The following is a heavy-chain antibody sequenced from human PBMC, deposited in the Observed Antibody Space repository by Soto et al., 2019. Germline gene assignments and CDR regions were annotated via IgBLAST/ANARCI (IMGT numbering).Heavy chain of an antibody. V-gene: IGHV1-18*01. CDR2: ISAYNGNT. CDR3: ASLILTGYPGSYYYYGMDV. Sequence: GASVKVSCKASGYTFTSYGISWVRQAPGQGLEWMGWISAYNGNTNYAQKLQGRVTMTTDTSTGTAYMELRSLRSDDTAVYYCASLILTGYPGSYYYYGMDVWGQGTTVTVSS. D-gene: IGHD3-9*01. CDR1: GYTFTSYG. J-gene: IGHJ6*02.